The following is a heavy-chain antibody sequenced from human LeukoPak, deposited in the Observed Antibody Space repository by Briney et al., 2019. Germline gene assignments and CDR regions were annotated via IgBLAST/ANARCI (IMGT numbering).Heavy chain of an antibody. CDR1: GFTFRSYA. CDR2: VSGSGGST. CDR3: AKFASTTCCQSAFDI. D-gene: IGHD2-2*01. V-gene: IGHV3-23*01. Sequence: GGSLRLPCAASGFTFRSYAMSWVRQAPGKGLDWVSGVSGSGGSTYYADSVEGRFTISRDNSKNTLYLQMSSLRAEDTAVYYCAKFASTTCCQSAFDIWGQGTMVTVS. J-gene: IGHJ3*02.